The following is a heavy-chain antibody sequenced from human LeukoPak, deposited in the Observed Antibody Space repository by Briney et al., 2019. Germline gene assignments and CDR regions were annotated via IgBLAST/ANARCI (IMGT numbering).Heavy chain of an antibody. CDR3: ARLPGYCTNGVCFTNWFDP. CDR2: IYYSGST. CDR1: GGSISSGGYY. Sequence: KPSETLSLTCTVSGGSISSGGYYWSWIRQHPGKGLEWIGYIYYSGSTYYNPSLKSRVTISVDTSKNQFSLKLSSVTAADTAVYYCARLPGYCTNGVCFTNWFDPWGQGTPVTVSS. D-gene: IGHD2-8*01. V-gene: IGHV4-31*03. J-gene: IGHJ5*02.